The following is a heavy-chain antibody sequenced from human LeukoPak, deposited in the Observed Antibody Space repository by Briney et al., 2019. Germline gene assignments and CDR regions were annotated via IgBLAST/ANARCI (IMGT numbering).Heavy chain of an antibody. CDR1: GGSISSYY. Sequence: SETLSLTCTVSGGSISSYYWSWIRQPPGKGLEWIWYIYYSGSTNYNPSLKSRVTISVDTSKNQFSLKLSSVTAADTAVYYCAREGISYYDILTGYHYGMDVWGQGTTVTVSS. CDR2: IYYSGST. CDR3: AREGISYYDILTGYHYGMDV. D-gene: IGHD3-9*01. V-gene: IGHV4-59*01. J-gene: IGHJ6*02.